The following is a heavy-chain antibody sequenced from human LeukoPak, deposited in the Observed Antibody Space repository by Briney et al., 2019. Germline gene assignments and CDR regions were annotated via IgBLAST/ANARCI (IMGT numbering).Heavy chain of an antibody. Sequence: PGRSLRLSCAASGFTFDDYAMHWVRQAPGKGLEWVSGISWNSGSIGYADSVKGRFTISRDNAKNSLYLQMNSLRAEDTALYYCAEGPDTAMVAFFDYWGQGTLVTVSS. CDR2: ISWNSGSI. CDR1: GFTFDDYA. V-gene: IGHV3-9*01. CDR3: AEGPDTAMVAFFDY. D-gene: IGHD5-18*01. J-gene: IGHJ4*02.